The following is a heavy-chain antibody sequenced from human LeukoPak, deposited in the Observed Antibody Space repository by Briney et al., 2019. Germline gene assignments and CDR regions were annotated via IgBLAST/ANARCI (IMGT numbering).Heavy chain of an antibody. CDR3: AKNVESKTLIRRSWFDP. CDR2: ISTGSNCI. CDR1: GFTFASYD. J-gene: IGHJ5*02. Sequence: GGSLRLSCATSGFTFASYDMNWVRQAPGKGLEWVSTISTGSNCIYYAGSVKGRFTISRDNAKGSLYLQMSSLGAEDTAIYYCAKNVESKTLIRRSWFDPWGQGTLVTVSS. V-gene: IGHV3-21*01. D-gene: IGHD2-21*01.